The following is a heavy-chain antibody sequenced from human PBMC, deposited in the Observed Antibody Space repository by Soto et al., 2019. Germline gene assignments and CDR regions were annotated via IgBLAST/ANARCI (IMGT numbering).Heavy chain of an antibody. Sequence: QVQLVQSGAEVKKPGASVKVSCKASGYTFTSYYMHWVRQAPGQGLEWMGIINPSGGSTSYAQKFQGRVTMTRDTYKSTVYMELSSLRSEDTAVYYCARGRNYGGNPTLYYFDYWGQGPLVTVSS. CDR1: GYTFTSYY. CDR3: ARGRNYGGNPTLYYFDY. V-gene: IGHV1-46*01. D-gene: IGHD4-17*01. CDR2: INPSGGST. J-gene: IGHJ4*02.